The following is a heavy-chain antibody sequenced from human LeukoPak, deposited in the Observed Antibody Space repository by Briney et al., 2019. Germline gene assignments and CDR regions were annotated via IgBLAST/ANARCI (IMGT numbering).Heavy chain of an antibody. CDR2: INGNGDYT. CDR1: GLVFSTYA. D-gene: IGHD5-24*01. CDR3: ARDLFSGAEMATLDY. J-gene: IGHJ4*02. V-gene: IGHV3-64*01. Sequence: GGSLRLSCAASGLVFSTYAIHWVRHVPGKGLEYVSGINGNGDYTDYANSVKGRFTISRDNFKNTVYLQMDSLRAEDMAVFYFARDLFSGAEMATLDYWCRGPVVMVSS.